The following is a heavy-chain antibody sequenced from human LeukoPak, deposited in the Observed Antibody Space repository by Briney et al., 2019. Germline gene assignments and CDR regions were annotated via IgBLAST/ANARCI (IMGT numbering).Heavy chain of an antibody. CDR1: GGSHSSYY. CDR3: ARGGWNKFDY. J-gene: IGHJ4*02. V-gene: IGHV4-59*01. CDR2: IFYSGTT. D-gene: IGHD3-22*01. Sequence: SETLSLTCTVSGGSHSSYYWSWLRQPPGKGLEWIGFIFYSGTTNYNPSLKSRVTISVDTSKNQFSLKLSSVTAADTAVYYCARGGWNKFDYWGQGTLVTVSS.